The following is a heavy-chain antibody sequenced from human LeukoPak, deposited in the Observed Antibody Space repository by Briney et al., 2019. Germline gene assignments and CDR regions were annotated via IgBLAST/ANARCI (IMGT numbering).Heavy chain of an antibody. CDR3: ARGYCSGTRCFDY. J-gene: IGHJ4*02. D-gene: IGHD2-2*01. V-gene: IGHV4-59*01. Sequence: SETLSLTCTGSGGSISSYYWSWIRQPPGKGLDWIGYIYYNGRANYNPSLKSRATISVDTSKNQFSLKLSSVTAADAAVYFCARGYCSGTRCFDYWGQGTLVTVSS. CDR2: IYYNGRA. CDR1: GGSISSYY.